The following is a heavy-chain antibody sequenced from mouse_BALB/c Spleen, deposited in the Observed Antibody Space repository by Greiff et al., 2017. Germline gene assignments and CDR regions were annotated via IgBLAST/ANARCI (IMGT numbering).Heavy chain of an antibody. J-gene: IGHJ4*01. CDR2: IDPANGNT. D-gene: IGHD3-1*01. Sequence: VQLKESGAELVKPGASVKLSCTASGFNIKDTYMHWVKQRPEQGLEWIGRIDPANGNTKYDPKFQGKATITADTSSNTAYLQLSSLTSEDTAVYYCAGVSDAMDYWGQGTSVTVSS. V-gene: IGHV14-3*02. CDR1: GFNIKDTY. CDR3: AGVSDAMDY.